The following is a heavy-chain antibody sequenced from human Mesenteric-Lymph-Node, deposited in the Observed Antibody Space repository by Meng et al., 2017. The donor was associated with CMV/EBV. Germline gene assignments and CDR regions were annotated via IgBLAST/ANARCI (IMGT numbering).Heavy chain of an antibody. CDR3: AGHSNYDSSGYYDY. Sequence: SETLSLTCAVSGGSISSSNWWSWVRQPPGKGLEWIGEIYHSGSTNYNPSLKSRVTISVDKSKNQFSLKLSSVTAADTAVYYCAGHSNYDSSGYYDYWGQGTLVTVSS. CDR2: IYHSGST. V-gene: IGHV4-4*02. J-gene: IGHJ4*02. CDR1: GGSISSSNW. D-gene: IGHD3-22*01.